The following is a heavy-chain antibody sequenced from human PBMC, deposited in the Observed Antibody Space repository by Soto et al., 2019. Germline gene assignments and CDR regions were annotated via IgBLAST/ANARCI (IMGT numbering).Heavy chain of an antibody. CDR3: ARSNWNDVSYFDY. J-gene: IGHJ4*02. CDR2: VHPSGGGT. Sequence: ASVKVSCKASGYTFTSHYIHWVRQAPGQGLEWMGMVHPSGGGTSYARKFQGRVTMTRDTSTSTVYMELSSLRSEDTAVYFCARSNWNDVSYFDYWGQGTLVTVSS. V-gene: IGHV1-46*03. D-gene: IGHD1-1*01. CDR1: GYTFTSHY.